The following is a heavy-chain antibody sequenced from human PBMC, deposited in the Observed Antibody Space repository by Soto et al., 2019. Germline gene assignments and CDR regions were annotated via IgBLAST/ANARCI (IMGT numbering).Heavy chain of an antibody. Sequence: PGGSLRLSCAASGFTFSSYDMHWVRQATGKGLEWVSAIGTAGDTYYPGSVKGRFTISRENAKNSLYLQMNSLRAGDTAVYYCARMRGDYGDYGYYYGMDVWGQGTTVTVPS. CDR3: ARMRGDYGDYGYYYGMDV. CDR2: IGTAGDT. V-gene: IGHV3-13*01. CDR1: GFTFSSYD. J-gene: IGHJ6*02. D-gene: IGHD4-17*01.